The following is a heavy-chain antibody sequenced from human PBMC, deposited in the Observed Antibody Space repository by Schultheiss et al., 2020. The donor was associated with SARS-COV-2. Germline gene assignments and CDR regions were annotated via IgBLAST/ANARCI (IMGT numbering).Heavy chain of an antibody. Sequence: SVKVSCKASGYTFTSYGISWVRQAPGQGLEWMGGIIPIFGTANYAQKFQGRVTITADESTSTAYMELSSLRSEDTAVYYCARDGYNHEGFDYWGQGTLVTVSS. CDR3: ARDGYNHEGFDY. V-gene: IGHV1-69*13. D-gene: IGHD5-24*01. CDR2: IIPIFGTA. CDR1: GYTFTSYG. J-gene: IGHJ4*02.